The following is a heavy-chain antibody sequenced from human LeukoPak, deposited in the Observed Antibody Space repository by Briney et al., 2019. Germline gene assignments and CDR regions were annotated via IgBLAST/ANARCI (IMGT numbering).Heavy chain of an antibody. Sequence: SLRLSCAASGFTFDDYAMHWVRQAPGKGLEWVSGISWNSGSIGYADSVKGRFTISRDNAKNSLYLQMNSLRAEATAAYYCARAQQWTTSCYLYWGQGTLVTVSS. J-gene: IGHJ4*02. V-gene: IGHV3-9*01. CDR1: GFTFDDYA. CDR2: ISWNSGSI. CDR3: ARAQQWTTSCYLY. D-gene: IGHD2-2*01.